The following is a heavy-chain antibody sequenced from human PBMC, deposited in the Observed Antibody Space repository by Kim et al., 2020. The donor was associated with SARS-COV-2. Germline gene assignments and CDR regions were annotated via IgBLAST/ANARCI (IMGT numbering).Heavy chain of an antibody. J-gene: IGHJ4*02. CDR3: ARRPGTSPFDY. V-gene: IGHV4-39*01. Sequence: SETLSLTCTVSGGSISIITYYWGWIRQPPGKGLEWIASMYYSGSTYYNPSLKGRVTISVDTSKNQFSLKLSSVTAADTAVYYCARRPGTSPFDYWGQGTLVTVSS. CDR1: GGSISIITYY. CDR2: MYYSGST. D-gene: IGHD1-1*01.